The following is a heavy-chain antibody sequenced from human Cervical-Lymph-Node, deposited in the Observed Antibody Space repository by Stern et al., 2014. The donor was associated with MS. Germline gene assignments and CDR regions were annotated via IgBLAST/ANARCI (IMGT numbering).Heavy chain of an antibody. CDR1: GFTFRSYA. CDR2: GSDNGLRK. V-gene: IGHV3-30*01. J-gene: IGHJ4*02. CDR3: ARSLANGDAYFDL. D-gene: IGHD4-17*01. Sequence: MQLVESGRGVVRPAGSLSLSCAASGFTFRSYAMYWVCQPPCPGQELAXIGSDNGLRKYYADSVKGRFTISRDNFKNTLYLQMNSLQPEDTGVYYCARSLANGDAYFDLWGQGTLVTVS.